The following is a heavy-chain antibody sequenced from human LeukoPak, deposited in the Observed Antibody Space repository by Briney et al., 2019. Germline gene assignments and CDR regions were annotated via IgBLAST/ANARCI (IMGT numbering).Heavy chain of an antibody. J-gene: IGHJ4*02. Sequence: GGSLRLSCAASGISFSNAWMSWVRQAPGKGLEWVGRIKSKSDDGTIDYAAPVKGRFIISRDDSRNTLFLQMSSLQTEDTAVYYCTTDPPDPWLVRGPGNFVSWGQGTLVTVSS. CDR1: GISFSNAW. D-gene: IGHD6-19*01. V-gene: IGHV3-15*01. CDR3: TTDPPDPWLVRGPGNFVS. CDR2: IKSKSDDGTI.